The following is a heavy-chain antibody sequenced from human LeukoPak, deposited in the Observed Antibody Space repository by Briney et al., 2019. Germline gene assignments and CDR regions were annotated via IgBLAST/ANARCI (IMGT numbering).Heavy chain of an antibody. CDR3: ARLPDNWNDGEDYYYYGMDV. CDR1: GGSFSGYY. CDR2: IYYSGST. Sequence: SETLSLTCAVYGGSFSGYYWSWIRQPPGKGLESIGYIYYSGSTNYNPSLKSRVTISVDTSKNQFSLKLSSVTAADTAVYYCARLPDNWNDGEDYYYYGMDVWGQGTTVTVSS. J-gene: IGHJ6*02. V-gene: IGHV4-59*08. D-gene: IGHD1-20*01.